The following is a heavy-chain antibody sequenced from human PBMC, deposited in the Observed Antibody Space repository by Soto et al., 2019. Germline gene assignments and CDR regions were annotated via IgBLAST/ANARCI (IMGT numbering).Heavy chain of an antibody. Sequence: RSLRLSCSVSGLTFIRYAMRWVRQAPGKGLEWVSAISGSGGSTYYADSVKGRFTISRDNSKNTLYLQMNSLRAEDTAVYYCAKGYCTNGVCYIDAFDIWGQGTMVTVSS. CDR2: ISGSGGST. CDR3: AKGYCTNGVCYIDAFDI. V-gene: IGHV3-23*01. J-gene: IGHJ3*02. CDR1: GLTFIRYA. D-gene: IGHD2-8*01.